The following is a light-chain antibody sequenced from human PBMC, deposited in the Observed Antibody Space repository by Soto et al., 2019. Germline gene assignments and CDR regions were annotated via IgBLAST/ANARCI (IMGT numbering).Light chain of an antibody. CDR2: GAS. J-gene: IGKJ1*01. CDR3: QQYGSSRT. CDR1: QSVSSSY. Sequence: EIVLTQSPGTRSLSPGERATLSCRASQSVSSSYLAWYQQKPGQAPMLLIYGASSRATGIPDRFSGSGSGTDFTLTISRLEPEDVAVYYCQQYGSSRTFGQGTQGEIK. V-gene: IGKV3-20*01.